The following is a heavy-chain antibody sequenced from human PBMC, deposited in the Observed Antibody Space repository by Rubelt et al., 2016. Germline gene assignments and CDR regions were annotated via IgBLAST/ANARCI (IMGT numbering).Heavy chain of an antibody. V-gene: IGHV3-30*04. Sequence: SLRLSCAASGFTFSSYAMHWVRQAPGKGLEWVAVISYDGSNKYYADSVNGRFTISSDNSKNTLYLQMNSLRADDTAVYYCATHNDWSFNYWGQGTLVTVSS. J-gene: IGHJ4*02. CDR3: ATHNDWSFNY. CDR1: GFTFSSYA. D-gene: IGHD3-9*01. CDR2: ISYDGSNK.